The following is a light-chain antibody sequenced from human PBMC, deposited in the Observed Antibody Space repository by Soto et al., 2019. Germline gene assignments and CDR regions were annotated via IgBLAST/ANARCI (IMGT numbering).Light chain of an antibody. CDR1: QSVSTN. J-gene: IGKJ4*01. CDR3: QQYNRWPPLT. V-gene: IGKV3-15*01. CDR2: HAS. Sequence: EIVMTQSPATLSVSPGERANLSCRASQSVSTNLAWYQRKPGQAPRLLIFHASTRANGIPARFSGSGSGTEFTLTISSLQSEDFVMYYCQQYNRWPPLTFGGGTKVEIK.